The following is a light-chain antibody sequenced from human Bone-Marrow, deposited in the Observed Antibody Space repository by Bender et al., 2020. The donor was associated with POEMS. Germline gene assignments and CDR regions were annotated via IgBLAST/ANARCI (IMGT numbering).Light chain of an antibody. J-gene: IGLJ3*02. CDR2: EVS. Sequence: QSALTQPASVSWSPGQSITISCTGTSSDVGRTNLVSWYQQHPGKPPKIIIYEVSKWPSGISDRFSGSKSGNTASLTISWLQAEDEAHYYCCSDAGGGSWVFGVGTKLTVL. CDR3: CSDAGGGSWV. CDR1: SSDVGRTNL. V-gene: IGLV2-23*02.